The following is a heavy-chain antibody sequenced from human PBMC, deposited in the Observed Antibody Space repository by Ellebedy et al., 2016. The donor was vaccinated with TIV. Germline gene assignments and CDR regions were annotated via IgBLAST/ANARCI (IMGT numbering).Heavy chain of an antibody. J-gene: IGHJ6*02. D-gene: IGHD6-19*01. Sequence: SETLSLTCAVYGGSFSGYYWSWIRQPPGKGLEWIGEINHSGSTNYNPSLKSRVTVSVDTSKNQFSLKLSSVTAADTAVYYCARGLAYSSFYYYGMDVWGQGTTVTVSS. V-gene: IGHV4-34*01. CDR2: INHSGST. CDR1: GGSFSGYY. CDR3: ARGLAYSSFYYYGMDV.